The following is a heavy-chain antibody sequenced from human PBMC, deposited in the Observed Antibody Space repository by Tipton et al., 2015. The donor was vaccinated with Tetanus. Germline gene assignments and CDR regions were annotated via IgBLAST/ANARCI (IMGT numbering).Heavy chain of an antibody. CDR2: IYPGDSDT. CDR3: ARAHCTDGVCNFDF. CDR1: GYIFNNYW. Sequence: VQLVQSGGEVKKPGGSLKISCKGSGYIFNNYWIGWVRQKPGKGLEWMGIIYPGDSDTRYSPSFQGQVTISVGRSINTAYLQWSSLKASDTSMFYCARAHCTDGVCNFDFWGQGALVTVAS. D-gene: IGHD2-8*01. J-gene: IGHJ4*02. V-gene: IGHV5-51*01.